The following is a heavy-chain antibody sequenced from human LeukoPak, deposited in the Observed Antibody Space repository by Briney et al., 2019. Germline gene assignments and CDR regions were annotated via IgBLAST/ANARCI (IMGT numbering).Heavy chain of an antibody. CDR2: IYYSGST. CDR1: GGSISSGGYY. CDR3: ARVNGDYVFGDYIDY. V-gene: IGHV4-61*08. Sequence: SETLSLTCTVSGGSISSGGYYWSWIRQHPGKGLEWIGYIYYSGSTYYNPSLKSRVTISVDTSKNKFSLKVSSVTAADTAVYYCARVNGDYVFGDYIDYWGQGTLVTVSS. D-gene: IGHD4-17*01. J-gene: IGHJ4*02.